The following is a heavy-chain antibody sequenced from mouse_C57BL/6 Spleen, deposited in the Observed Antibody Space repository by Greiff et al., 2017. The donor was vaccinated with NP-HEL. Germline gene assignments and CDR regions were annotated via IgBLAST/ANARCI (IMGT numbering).Heavy chain of an antibody. CDR1: GFSLSTSGMG. J-gene: IGHJ2*01. CDR3: ARVGGLFDLYYFDY. Sequence: QVTLKESGPGILQSSQTLSLTCSFSGFSLSTSGMGVSWIRQPSGKGLEWLAHIYWDDDKRYTPSLKSRLTISKDTSRNQVFLKITSGDTADTATDYCARVGGLFDLYYFDYWGQGTTLTVSS. V-gene: IGHV8-12*01. D-gene: IGHD1-1*01. CDR2: IYWDDDK.